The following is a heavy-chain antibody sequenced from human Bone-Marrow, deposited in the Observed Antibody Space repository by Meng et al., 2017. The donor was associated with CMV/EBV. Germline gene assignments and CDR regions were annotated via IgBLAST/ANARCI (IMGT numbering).Heavy chain of an antibody. D-gene: IGHD2-2*01. CDR3: ATLRVVPAAKTTG. CDR1: GFTFSSYG. V-gene: IGHV3-30*02. Sequence: GESLKISCAASGFTFSSYGMHWVRQAPGKGLEWVAFIRYDGSNKYYADSVKGRFTISRDNSKNTLYLQMNSLRAEDTAVYYCATLRVVPAAKTTGWGQRKLVNVDS. CDR2: IRYDGSNK. J-gene: IGHJ4*02.